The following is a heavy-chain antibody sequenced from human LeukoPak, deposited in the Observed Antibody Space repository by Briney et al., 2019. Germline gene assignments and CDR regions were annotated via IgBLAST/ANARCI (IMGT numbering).Heavy chain of an antibody. CDR2: IKQDGSEQ. D-gene: IGHD3-3*01. CDR1: GFTFSSYW. CDR3: ATFGSSVP. V-gene: IGHV3-7*01. Sequence: GGSLRLSCAASGFTFSSYWMSWVRQAPGKGLEWVASIKQDGSEQYYVDSVKGRFTISGDNAKNSLYLQMNSLRAEDTAVYYCATFGSSVPWGQGTLVTVSS. J-gene: IGHJ5*02.